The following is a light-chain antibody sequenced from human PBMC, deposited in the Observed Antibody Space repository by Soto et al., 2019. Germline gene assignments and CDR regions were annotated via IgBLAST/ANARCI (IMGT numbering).Light chain of an antibody. CDR1: QSISSW. V-gene: IGKV1-5*01. Sequence: DIQMTQSPSTLSASVGDTVTITCRASQSISSWLAWYQQKAGKAPKLLIFDATDLESGVPSRFSGSGSGTEFTLTITSLQSDDFATYYCQQYLTYTFGQGTNLEIK. J-gene: IGKJ2*01. CDR3: QQYLTYT. CDR2: DAT.